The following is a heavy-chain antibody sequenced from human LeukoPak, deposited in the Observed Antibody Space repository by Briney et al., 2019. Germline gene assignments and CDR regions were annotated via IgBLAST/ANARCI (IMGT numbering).Heavy chain of an antibody. Sequence: GGSLRLSCAASGFTFNIYGMSWVRQAPGKGLEWVSAISGSGGSTYYADSVKGRFTISRDNSKNTLFLQMNSLRAEDTAVYYCARVASSWQFDYWGQGTLVTVSS. CDR2: ISGSGGST. J-gene: IGHJ4*02. V-gene: IGHV3-23*01. CDR1: GFTFNIYG. CDR3: ARVASSWQFDY. D-gene: IGHD6-13*01.